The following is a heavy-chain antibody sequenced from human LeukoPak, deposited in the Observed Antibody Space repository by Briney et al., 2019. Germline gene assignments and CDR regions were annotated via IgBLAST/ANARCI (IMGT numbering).Heavy chain of an antibody. CDR3: ARVEGGGSGGNP. CDR2: MNPNSGNT. Sequence: ASVKVSCKASGYTFTSYDIYWVRQATGRGLEWMGWMNPNSGNTGYAQKFQGRVTMTKNTSISTAYMELSSLRSEDTAVYYCARVEGGGSGGNPWGQGTLVTVSS. CDR1: GYTFTSYD. D-gene: IGHD2-15*01. V-gene: IGHV1-8*01. J-gene: IGHJ5*02.